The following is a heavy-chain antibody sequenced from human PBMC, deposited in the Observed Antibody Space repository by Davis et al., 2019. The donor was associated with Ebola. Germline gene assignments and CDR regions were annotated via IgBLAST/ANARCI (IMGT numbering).Heavy chain of an antibody. CDR3: AKDLRGSPRGAMDV. D-gene: IGHD3-10*01. Sequence: PGGSLRLSCAASDFTFSSYAMSWVRQAPGKGLEWVSSLGGSGGSINYADSVKGRFTISRDNSKNTLYLQMNTLRADDTAVYYCAKDLRGSPRGAMDVWGQGTTVTVSS. CDR2: LGGSGGSI. CDR1: DFTFSSYA. V-gene: IGHV3-23*01. J-gene: IGHJ6*02.